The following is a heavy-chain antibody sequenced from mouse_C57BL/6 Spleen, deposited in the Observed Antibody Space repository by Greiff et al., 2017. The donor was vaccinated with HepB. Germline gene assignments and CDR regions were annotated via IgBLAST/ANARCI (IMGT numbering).Heavy chain of an antibody. CDR1: GYSITSGYY. CDR3: ARYDCYYDYAMDY. CDR2: ISYDGSN. D-gene: IGHD2-3*01. Sequence: EVQLVESGPGLVKPSQSLSFTCSVTGYSITSGYYWYWIRQFPESKLEWMGYISYDGSNNYNPTLNNRITITLDTSKNQFFLKLISVTTEDTATYYCARYDCYYDYAMDYWGQGTSVTVSS. J-gene: IGHJ4*01. V-gene: IGHV3-6*01.